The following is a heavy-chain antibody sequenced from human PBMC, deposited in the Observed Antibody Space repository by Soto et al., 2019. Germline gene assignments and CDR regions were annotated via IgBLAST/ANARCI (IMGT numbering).Heavy chain of an antibody. CDR2: ISGSGGST. D-gene: IGHD3-22*01. CDR3: AKSTTYSYDSSGYTWFDP. J-gene: IGHJ5*02. CDR1: GFTFSSYA. Sequence: QPGGSLRLSCAASGFTFSSYAMSWVRQAPGKGLEWVSAISGSGGSTYYADSVKGRFTISRDNSKNTLYLQMNSLRAEDTAVYYCAKSTTYSYDSSGYTWFDPWGQGTLVTVSS. V-gene: IGHV3-23*01.